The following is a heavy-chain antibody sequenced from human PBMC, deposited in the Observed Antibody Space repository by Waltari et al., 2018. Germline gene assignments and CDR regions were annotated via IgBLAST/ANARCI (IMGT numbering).Heavy chain of an antibody. J-gene: IGHJ4*02. CDR3: AXKGAWAYFDY. Sequence: QVQLQQWGAGLLKPSETLSLTCAVYGGSFSGYYWSWIRQPPGKGLAWMGEINHSGSTNYNPSLKSRVTISVDTSKNQFSLKLGSVTAADTAVYYCAXKGAWAYFDYWGQGTLXTXSS. V-gene: IGHV4-34*01. D-gene: IGHD1-26*01. CDR2: INHSGST. CDR1: GGSFSGYY.